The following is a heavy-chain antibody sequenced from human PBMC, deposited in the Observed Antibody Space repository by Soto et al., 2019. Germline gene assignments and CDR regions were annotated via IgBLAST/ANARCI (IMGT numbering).Heavy chain of an antibody. CDR1: GFTVSSNY. Sequence: GGSLRLSCAASGFTVSSNYMSWVRQAPGKGLECVSLIYSAGSTYYANSVKGRFTISGDTSKNTLYLQMNSLRAEDTAVYYCALDDRFNIVAPSFDIWGQGTMVTVSS. CDR2: IYSAGST. V-gene: IGHV3-66*01. D-gene: IGHD5-12*01. J-gene: IGHJ3*02. CDR3: ALDDRFNIVAPSFDI.